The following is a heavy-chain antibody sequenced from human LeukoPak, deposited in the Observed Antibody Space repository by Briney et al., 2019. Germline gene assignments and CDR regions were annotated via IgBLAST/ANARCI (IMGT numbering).Heavy chain of an antibody. V-gene: IGHV3-23*01. J-gene: IGHJ4*02. D-gene: IGHD3-10*01. CDR3: AKDRGSAPYCIDY. CDR2: ISGSGGNT. Sequence: PGGSLRLSCAASGFTFSTYAMSWVCQAPGKGLEWVSAISGSGGNTYYADAVKGRVTISRDNSKSTVYLQMNRLRAEDTAVYYCAKDRGSAPYCIDYWGQGTLVTVSS. CDR1: GFTFSTYA.